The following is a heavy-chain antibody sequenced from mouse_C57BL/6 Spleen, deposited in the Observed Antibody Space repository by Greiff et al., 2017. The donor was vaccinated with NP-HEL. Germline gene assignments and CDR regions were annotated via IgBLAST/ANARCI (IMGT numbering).Heavy chain of an antibody. D-gene: IGHD4-1*01. Sequence: QVQLQQPGAELVKPGASVKLSCKASGYTFTSYWMHWVKQRPGQGLEWIGMIHPNSGSTNYNEKFKSKATLTVDKSSSTAYMQLSSLTSEDSAVYYYARMPFGGTGAMDYWGQGTSVTVSS. CDR1: GYTFTSYW. V-gene: IGHV1-64*01. CDR3: ARMPFGGTGAMDY. CDR2: IHPNSGST. J-gene: IGHJ4*01.